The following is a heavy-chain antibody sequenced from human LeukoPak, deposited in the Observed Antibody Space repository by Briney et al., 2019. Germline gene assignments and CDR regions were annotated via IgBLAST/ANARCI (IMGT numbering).Heavy chain of an antibody. Sequence: GGSLRLSCAASGFTFNTYWMHWVRHGPGKVLVWVSRIYSDGSRTTYADSVRGRFTISGDNAKNMLYLQMNSLRAEDTAMYYCARSGRGGAFDIWGQGTMVTVSS. CDR2: IYSDGSRT. D-gene: IGHD1-26*01. CDR1: GFTFNTYW. CDR3: ARSGRGGAFDI. J-gene: IGHJ3*02. V-gene: IGHV3-74*01.